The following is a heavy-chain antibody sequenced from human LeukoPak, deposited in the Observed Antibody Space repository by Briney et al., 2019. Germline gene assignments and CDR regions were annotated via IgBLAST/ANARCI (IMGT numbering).Heavy chain of an antibody. CDR3: ARAGYCSGGSCYGSDY. V-gene: IGHV3-33*01. D-gene: IGHD2-15*01. Sequence: GGSLRLSCAASGFTFSSYGMHWVRQAPGKGLEWVAAIWYDGSIRYYADSVKGRFTISGDNSKNTLYLQMDSLRAEDTAVYYCARAGYCSGGSCYGSDYWGQGTLVSVSS. CDR1: GFTFSSYG. J-gene: IGHJ4*02. CDR2: IWYDGSIR.